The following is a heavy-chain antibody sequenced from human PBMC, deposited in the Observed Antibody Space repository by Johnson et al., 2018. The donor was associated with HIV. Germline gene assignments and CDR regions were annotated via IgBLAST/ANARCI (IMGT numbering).Heavy chain of an antibody. CDR3: AKEKTRMSITIFFAFDI. J-gene: IGHJ3*02. CDR1: GFTFSNYW. D-gene: IGHD3-9*01. Sequence: QVQLVESGGGLVQPGGSLRLSCAASGFTFSNYWMNWVRQAPGKGLEWVSFIRYDGISNSFADSVKGRFTISRDNSKNTLYLQLNSLRAEDTAVYYCAKEKTRMSITIFFAFDIWGQGTMVTVSS. V-gene: IGHV3-30*02. CDR2: IRYDGISN.